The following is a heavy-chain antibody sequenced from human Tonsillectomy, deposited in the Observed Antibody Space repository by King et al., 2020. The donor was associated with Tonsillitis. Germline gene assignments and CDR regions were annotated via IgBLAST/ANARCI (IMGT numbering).Heavy chain of an antibody. CDR3: ARKGGDDAFDI. Sequence: VQLVESGAEVKKPGESLKLSCKGSGYSFTNFWIGWVRQMPGKGLEWMGIIYPGDSDTIYSPSFQGQVTISADNSITTAYLQWSSLKASDTAMYYCARKGGDDAFDIWGQGTMVTVSS. J-gene: IGHJ3*02. D-gene: IGHD3-16*01. CDR1: GYSFTNFW. V-gene: IGHV5-51*01. CDR2: IYPGDSDT.